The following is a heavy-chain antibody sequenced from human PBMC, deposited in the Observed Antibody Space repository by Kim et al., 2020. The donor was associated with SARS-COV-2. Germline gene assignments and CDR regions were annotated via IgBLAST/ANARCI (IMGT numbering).Heavy chain of an antibody. CDR3: ARPPHIESTGGFFWYFD. D-gene: IGHD2-8*02. J-gene: IGHJ2*01. Sequence: GGSLRLSCAASGFTFSRYSMDWVRQAPGKGPEWISYISSRSDTKYYADSVEGRFTISRDNANNLLYLQMDGLRDGDTAVYYCARPPHIESTGGFFWYFD. CDR2: ISSRSDTK. V-gene: IGHV3-48*02. CDR1: GFTFSRYS.